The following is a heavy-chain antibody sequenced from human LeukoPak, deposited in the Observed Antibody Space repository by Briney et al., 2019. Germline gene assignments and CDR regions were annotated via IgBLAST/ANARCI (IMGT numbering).Heavy chain of an antibody. J-gene: IGHJ6*03. CDR3: ARVSSGRYSSSSFLSSYYYYYMDV. CDR1: GFTFSSYW. Sequence: PGGSLRLSCAASGFTFSSYWMSWVRQAPGKGLEWVANIKQDGSEKYYVDSVKGRFTISRDNAKDSLYLQMNSLRAEDTAVYYCARVSSGRYSSSSFLSSYYYYYMDVWGKGTTVTVSS. V-gene: IGHV3-7*01. D-gene: IGHD6-6*01. CDR2: IKQDGSEK.